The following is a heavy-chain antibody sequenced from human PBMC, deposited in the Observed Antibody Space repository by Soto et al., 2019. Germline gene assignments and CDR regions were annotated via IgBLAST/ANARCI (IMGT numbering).Heavy chain of an antibody. CDR3: AKDLAYYYDSSGYTPEDAFDI. Sequence: GGSLRLSCAASGFTFSSYAMSWVRQAPGKGLEWVSAISGSGGSTYYADSVKGRFTISRDNSKNTLYLQMNSLRAEDTAVYYCAKDLAYYYDSSGYTPEDAFDIWGQGTMVTVSS. CDR1: GFTFSSYA. D-gene: IGHD3-22*01. J-gene: IGHJ3*02. V-gene: IGHV3-23*01. CDR2: ISGSGGST.